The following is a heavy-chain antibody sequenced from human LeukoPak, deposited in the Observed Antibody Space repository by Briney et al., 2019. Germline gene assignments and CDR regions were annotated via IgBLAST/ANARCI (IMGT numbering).Heavy chain of an antibody. J-gene: IGHJ3*02. V-gene: IGHV4-34*01. Sequence: PSETLSLTCAVYGESFSGYYWSWIRQPPGKGLEWIGEINHSGSTNYNPSLKSRVTISVDTSKNQFSLKLSSVTAADTAVYYCARVGYCSSTSCYFSRSAFDIWGQGTMVTVSS. CDR2: INHSGST. CDR3: ARVGYCSSTSCYFSRSAFDI. CDR1: GESFSGYY. D-gene: IGHD2-2*01.